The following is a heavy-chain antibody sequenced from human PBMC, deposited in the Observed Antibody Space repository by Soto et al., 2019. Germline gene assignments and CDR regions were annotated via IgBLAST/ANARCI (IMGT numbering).Heavy chain of an antibody. D-gene: IGHD5-12*01. V-gene: IGHV3-30-3*01. CDR3: VRRGYEALDAFDI. CDR2: ISYDGSNK. Sequence: QVQLVESGGGVVQPGRSLRLSCAASGFTFSSYAMHWVRQAPGKGLEWVAVISYDGSNKYYADSVKGRFTISRDNSKNTLYLQMNSLRAEDTAVYYCVRRGYEALDAFDIWGQGTMVTVSS. J-gene: IGHJ3*02. CDR1: GFTFSSYA.